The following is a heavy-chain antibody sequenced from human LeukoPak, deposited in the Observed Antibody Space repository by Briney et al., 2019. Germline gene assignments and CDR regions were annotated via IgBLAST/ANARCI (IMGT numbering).Heavy chain of an antibody. CDR3: ARPRGDYIAYYYYGMDV. Sequence: ASVKVSCTASGGTFSSYAISWVRQAPGQGLEWMGGIIPIFGTANYAQKFQGRVTITADESTSTAYMELSSLRSEDTAVYYCARPRGDYIAYYYYGMDVWGQGTTVTVSS. V-gene: IGHV1-69*13. D-gene: IGHD4-17*01. CDR1: GGTFSSYA. J-gene: IGHJ6*02. CDR2: IIPIFGTA.